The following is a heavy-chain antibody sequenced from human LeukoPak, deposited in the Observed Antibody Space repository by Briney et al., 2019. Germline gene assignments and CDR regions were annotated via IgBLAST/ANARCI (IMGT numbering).Heavy chain of an antibody. J-gene: IGHJ6*02. D-gene: IGHD3-3*01. CDR3: ARASITIFGVIYGMDV. CDR1: GYAFTGYY. V-gene: IGHV1-2*02. Sequence: ASVKVSCKASGYAFTGYYMHWVRQAPGQGLEWMGWTNPNSGGTNYAQKFQGRVTMTRDMSISTAYMELSRLRSDDTAVYYCARASITIFGVIYGMDVWGQGTTVTVSS. CDR2: TNPNSGGT.